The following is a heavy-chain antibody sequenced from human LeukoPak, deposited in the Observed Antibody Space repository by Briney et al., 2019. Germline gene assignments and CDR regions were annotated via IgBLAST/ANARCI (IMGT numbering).Heavy chain of an antibody. J-gene: IGHJ4*02. D-gene: IGHD2-15*01. CDR2: IKRNTQGATT. CDR3: TTHPGYESY. CDR1: GFTFNLAW. V-gene: IGHV3-15*01. Sequence: GGSLRLSCATSGFTFNLAWMSWCRQVPVEGLEWVGRIKRNTQGATTDYAAAVKGRFTISRDDSKNTLYLQMNSLEIEDTGVYYCTTHPGYESYWGQGTLVTVSS.